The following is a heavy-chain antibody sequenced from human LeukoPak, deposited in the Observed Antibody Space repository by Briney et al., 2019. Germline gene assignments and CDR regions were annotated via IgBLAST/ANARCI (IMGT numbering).Heavy chain of an antibody. D-gene: IGHD1-26*01. CDR2: ITSSSSSYI. Sequence: PGGSLRLSCAASGFTFNTYNMNWVRQAPGKGLEWVSSITSSSSSYIYYADSVKGRFTISRDNAKSSLYLQMNSLRDEDTAVYYCARDPYSGNYGDYYYYYMDVWGKGTTVTISS. CDR1: GFTFNTYN. J-gene: IGHJ6*03. V-gene: IGHV3-21*01. CDR3: ARDPYSGNYGDYYYYYMDV.